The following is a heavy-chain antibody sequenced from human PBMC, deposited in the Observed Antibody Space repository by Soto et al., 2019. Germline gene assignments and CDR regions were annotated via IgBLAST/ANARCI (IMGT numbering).Heavy chain of an antibody. Sequence: PGESLKISCKGSGYSFTSYWIGWVRQMPGKGLEWMGIIYPGDSDTRCSPSFQGQVTISADKSISTAYLQWSSLKASDTAMYYCARHIYSGSRPRDAFDIWGQGTMVTVSS. V-gene: IGHV5-51*01. CDR3: ARHIYSGSRPRDAFDI. J-gene: IGHJ3*02. D-gene: IGHD1-26*01. CDR1: GYSFTSYW. CDR2: IYPGDSDT.